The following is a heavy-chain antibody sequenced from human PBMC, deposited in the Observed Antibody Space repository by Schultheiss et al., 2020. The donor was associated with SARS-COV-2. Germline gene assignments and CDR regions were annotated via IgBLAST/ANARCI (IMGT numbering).Heavy chain of an antibody. D-gene: IGHD3-3*01. CDR1: GGSISSSNW. CDR3: ARGGRTLEWFNDY. J-gene: IGHJ4*02. V-gene: IGHV4-4*02. Sequence: SETLSLTCAVSGGSISSSNWWTWVRQPPGKGLEWIGEINQNGNTNYNASLKNRLTISVDTSKKQFSLKLSSVTAADTAVYYCARGGRTLEWFNDYWGQGTLVTVSS. CDR2: INQNGNT.